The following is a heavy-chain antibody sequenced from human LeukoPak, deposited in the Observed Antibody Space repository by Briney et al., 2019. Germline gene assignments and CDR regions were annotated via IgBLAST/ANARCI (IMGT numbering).Heavy chain of an antibody. CDR1: GFTFDDYA. CDR3: AKQGITGYFDY. Sequence: GGSLRLSCAASGFTFDDYAMHWVRQAPGKGLEWVSGISWNSGSIGYADSVKGRFTISRDNSKNTLYLQMNSLRAEDTAVYYCAKQGITGYFDYWGQGTLVTVSS. D-gene: IGHD1-20*01. CDR2: ISWNSGSI. J-gene: IGHJ4*02. V-gene: IGHV3-9*01.